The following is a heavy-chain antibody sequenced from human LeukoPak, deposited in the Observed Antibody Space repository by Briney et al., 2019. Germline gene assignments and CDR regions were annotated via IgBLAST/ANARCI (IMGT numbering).Heavy chain of an antibody. CDR1: GYNFSIHW. D-gene: IGHD2-2*01. V-gene: IGHV1-46*01. CDR2: INPSGTFT. J-gene: IGHJ4*02. Sequence: ASVKVSCKAFGYNFSIHWMHWVRQAPGQGLEWVGIINPSGTFTSYAQKLQGRVTVTRDMSTSTVYMELSSLRSEDTAVYYCATVAYQLLFRGSIHFDCWGQGTLVTVSS. CDR3: ATVAYQLLFRGSIHFDC.